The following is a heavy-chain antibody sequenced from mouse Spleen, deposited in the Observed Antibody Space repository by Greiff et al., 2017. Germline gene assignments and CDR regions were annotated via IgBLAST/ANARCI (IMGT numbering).Heavy chain of an antibody. Sequence: EVQVVESGPGLVKPSQSLSLTCSVTGYSITSGYYWNWIRQFPGNKLEWMGYISYDGSNNYNPSLKNRISITRDTSKNQFFLKLNSVTTEDTATYYCARYWGGAYWGQGTLVTVSA. D-gene: IGHD4-1*01. CDR1: GYSITSGYY. J-gene: IGHJ3*01. CDR2: ISYDGSN. V-gene: IGHV3-6*01. CDR3: ARYWGGAY.